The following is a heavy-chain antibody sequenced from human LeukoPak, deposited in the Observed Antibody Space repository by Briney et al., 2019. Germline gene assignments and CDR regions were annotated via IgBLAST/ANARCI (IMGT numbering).Heavy chain of an antibody. CDR2: INHSGST. J-gene: IGHJ4*02. V-gene: IGHV4-34*01. CDR3: ARGGRYYDILTGYYTERYFDY. CDR1: GGSFSGYY. D-gene: IGHD3-9*01. Sequence: SETLSLTCAVYGGSFSGYYWSWIRQPPGKGLEWIGEINHSGSTNYNPSLKSRVTISVDTSKNQFSLKLSSVTAADTAVYYCARGGRYYDILTGYYTERYFDYWGQGTLVTVSS.